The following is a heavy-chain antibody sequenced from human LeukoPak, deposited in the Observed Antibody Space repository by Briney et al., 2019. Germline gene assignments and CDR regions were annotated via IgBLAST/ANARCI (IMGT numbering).Heavy chain of an antibody. CDR2: IYYSGST. CDR3: ARARFGRHTNKGHFDY. V-gene: IGHV4-31*03. Sequence: PSQTLSLTCTVSGGAISSGGYYWSWIRQHPGKGLEGIGYIYYSGSTYYNPSLKSRVTISVDTSKNQFSLKLSSVTPPDPAVYYCARARFGRHTNKGHFDYWGQGTLVTVSS. D-gene: IGHD3-10*01. J-gene: IGHJ4*02. CDR1: GGAISSGGYY.